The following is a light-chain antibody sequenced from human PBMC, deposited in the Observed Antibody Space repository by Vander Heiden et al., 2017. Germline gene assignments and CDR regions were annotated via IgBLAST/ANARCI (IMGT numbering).Light chain of an antibody. CDR3: QQYYSTPLT. CDR1: QTILYSSNNKNY. CDR2: WAS. Sequence: DIVMTQSPDSVAVSLGERATINCKSSQTILYSSNNKNYLAWYQQKPGQPPKLLIYWASTRDSGVPDRFSGSGSGTDFTLTISSLQAEDVAVYYCQQYYSTPLTFGGGTKVEIK. J-gene: IGKJ4*01. V-gene: IGKV4-1*01.